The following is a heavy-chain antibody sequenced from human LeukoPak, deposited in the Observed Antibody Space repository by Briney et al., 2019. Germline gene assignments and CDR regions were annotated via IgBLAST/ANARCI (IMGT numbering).Heavy chain of an antibody. V-gene: IGHV3-23*01. Sequence: GGSLRLSCAASGFTFSSYAMSWVRHAPGKGLEWVSAISGSGGTTYYADSVKGRFTISRDNSKNTLYLQMNSLRAEDTAVYYCAKDTRGTTFDPWGQGTLVTVSS. CDR1: GFTFSSYA. J-gene: IGHJ5*02. CDR3: AKDTRGTTFDP. CDR2: ISGSGGTT. D-gene: IGHD1-14*01.